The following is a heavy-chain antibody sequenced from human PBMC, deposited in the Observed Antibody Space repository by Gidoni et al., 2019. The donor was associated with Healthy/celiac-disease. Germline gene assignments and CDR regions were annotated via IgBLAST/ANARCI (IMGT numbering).Heavy chain of an antibody. V-gene: IGHV3-23*01. CDR3: AKYHVSRWDLGYFDY. J-gene: IGHJ4*02. Sequence: DVQLLESGGGLVQPGGSLRLSCTASGFTFRNYAMSWVRQAPGKGLEWVSSISDNGISTYYSNSVKGRFTISRDNFKSTLFLQMNTLRAEDTAFYFCAKYHVSRWDLGYFDYWGQGALVTISS. CDR2: ISDNGIST. CDR1: GFTFRNYA. D-gene: IGHD1-26*01.